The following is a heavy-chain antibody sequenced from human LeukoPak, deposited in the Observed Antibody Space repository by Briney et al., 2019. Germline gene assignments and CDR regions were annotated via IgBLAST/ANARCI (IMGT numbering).Heavy chain of an antibody. CDR2: IKQDGSEK. V-gene: IGHV3-7*01. CDR1: GFTFSSYW. D-gene: IGHD4-17*01. Sequence: GGSLRLSCAASGFTFSSYWMSWVRQAPGKGLEWVANIKQDGSEKYYVDSVKGRFTISRDNVKNSLYLQMNSLRAEDTAVYYCARLPDDYGGYKHFQNWGQGTLVIVSS. CDR3: ARLPDDYGGYKHFQN. J-gene: IGHJ1*01.